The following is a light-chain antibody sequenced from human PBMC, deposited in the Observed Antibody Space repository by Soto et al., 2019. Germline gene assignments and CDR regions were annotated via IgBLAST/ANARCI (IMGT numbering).Light chain of an antibody. CDR1: QSVGNNF. Sequence: EIVLTQSPGTLSLSPGERATLSCRASQSVGNNFLAWYQHKPGQAPRLLIYGASSRATGIPDRFSGSGSGTDFTLTISRLEPEDFAVYYCHQYATSPRTFGQGTKVEIK. V-gene: IGKV3-20*01. CDR2: GAS. CDR3: HQYATSPRT. J-gene: IGKJ1*01.